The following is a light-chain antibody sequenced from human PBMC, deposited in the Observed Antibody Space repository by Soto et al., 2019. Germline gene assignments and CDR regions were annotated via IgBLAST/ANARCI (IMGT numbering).Light chain of an antibody. CDR2: GAS. CDR1: QSVSSN. Sequence: EIVMTQSPATLSLSPGERATLSCRASQSVSSNLAWYQQKPGQAPRLLIYGASTRATGIPARFGGSGSGTEFTLTISSMQSEDFAVYYCQQYNTWPWTFGQGTKVEIK. V-gene: IGKV3-15*01. CDR3: QQYNTWPWT. J-gene: IGKJ1*01.